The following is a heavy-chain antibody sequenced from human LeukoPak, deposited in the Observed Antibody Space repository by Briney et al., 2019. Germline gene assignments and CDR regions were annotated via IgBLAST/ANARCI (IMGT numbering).Heavy chain of an antibody. D-gene: IGHD3-3*01. CDR1: GFTFSSYS. Sequence: PGGSLRLSCAASGFTFSSYSMNWVRQAPGKGLEWVSSISSSSSYIYYADSVKGRFTISRDNAKNTLYLQMNSLRAEDTAVYYCAKDITIFGVVNFDYWGQGTLVTVSS. J-gene: IGHJ4*02. V-gene: IGHV3-21*04. CDR2: ISSSSSYI. CDR3: AKDITIFGVVNFDY.